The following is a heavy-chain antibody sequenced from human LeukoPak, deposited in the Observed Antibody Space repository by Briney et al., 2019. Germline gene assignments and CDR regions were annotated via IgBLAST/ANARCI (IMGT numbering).Heavy chain of an antibody. CDR1: GGSISRYF. CDR2: IYYSGST. J-gene: IGHJ4*02. CDR3: ARGEVGRWELFDY. V-gene: IGHV4-59*01. D-gene: IGHD1-26*01. Sequence: KASQTLSLTCTVSGGSISRYFWSWIRQPPGKGLEWIGYIYYSGSTNYNPSLKSRVTISVDTSKNQFSLKLSSVTAADTAVYYCARGEVGRWELFDYWGQGTLVTVSS.